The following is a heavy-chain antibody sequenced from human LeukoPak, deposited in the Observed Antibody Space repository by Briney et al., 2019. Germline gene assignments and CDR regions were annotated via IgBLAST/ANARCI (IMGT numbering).Heavy chain of an antibody. CDR2: ISGSGGST. CDR1: GFTFSTYA. D-gene: IGHD3-3*01. V-gene: IGHV3-23*01. CDR3: AKEAWSGSISRLDY. Sequence: GGSLRLSCAASGFTFSTYAMSWVRQAPEKGLEWVSAISGSGGSTYYADSVKGRFTISRDNSKNTLYLQMNSLRAEDTAVYYCAKEAWSGSISRLDYWGQGTLVTVSS. J-gene: IGHJ4*02.